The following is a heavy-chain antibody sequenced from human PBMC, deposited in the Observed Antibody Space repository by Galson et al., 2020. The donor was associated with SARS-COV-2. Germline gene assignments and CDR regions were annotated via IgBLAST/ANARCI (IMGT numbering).Heavy chain of an antibody. CDR1: VGSIIICCYY. J-gene: IGHJ6*03. CDR3: ARGLWFGEYGTKNYYYYMDV. V-gene: IGHV4-61*02. CDR2: IYTSGST. Sequence: SETLSLTCTVFVGSIIICCYYWSFILLPSGKGLDWIARIYTSGSTNYNPSLQSRVTISVDTSKNQFSLKLSSVTAADTAVYYCARGLWFGEYGTKNYYYYMDVWGKGTTVTISS. D-gene: IGHD3-10*01.